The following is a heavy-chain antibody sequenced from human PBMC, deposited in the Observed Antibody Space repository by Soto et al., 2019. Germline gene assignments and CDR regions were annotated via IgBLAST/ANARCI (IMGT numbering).Heavy chain of an antibody. CDR2: ISSSSSNI. CDR1: GFPFSVYH. D-gene: IGHD6-19*01. CDR3: ARDLSSGWYGVLDY. J-gene: IGHJ4*02. V-gene: IGHV3-21*01. Sequence: PGGSLRLSCAASGFPFSVYHMRWLRQARGKGLEWVSSISSSSSNIYYADSVKGRFTISRDNAKNSLYLQMNSLRAEDTAAYYCARDLSSGWYGVLDYWGQGTLVTVSS.